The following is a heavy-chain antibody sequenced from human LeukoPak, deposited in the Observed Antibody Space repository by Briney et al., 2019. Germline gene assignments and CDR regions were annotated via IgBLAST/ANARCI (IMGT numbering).Heavy chain of an antibody. CDR1: GGSFSGYY. Sequence: SETLSLTCAVYGGSFSGYYRSWIRQPPGKGLEWIGEINHSGSTNYNPSLKSRVTISVDTSKNQFSLKLSSVTAADTAVYYCARHRGNVWGSYRKARWFDPWGQGTLVTVSS. CDR2: INHSGST. CDR3: ARHRGNVWGSYRKARWFDP. V-gene: IGHV4-34*01. J-gene: IGHJ5*02. D-gene: IGHD3-16*02.